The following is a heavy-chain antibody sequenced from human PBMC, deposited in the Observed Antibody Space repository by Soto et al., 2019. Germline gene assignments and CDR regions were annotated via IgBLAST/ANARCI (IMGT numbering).Heavy chain of an antibody. CDR3: ARAGAGYCGGDCYSDAFDI. J-gene: IGHJ3*02. V-gene: IGHV1-46*01. D-gene: IGHD2-21*02. Sequence: QVQLVQSGAEVKKPGASVKVSCKASGYTFTSYYMHWVRQAPGQGLEWMGIINPSGGSTSYAQKFQGRVTMTRDTSTSTVYMELSSLQSEDTAVYYCARAGAGYCGGDCYSDAFDIWGQGTMVTVSS. CDR2: INPSGGST. CDR1: GYTFTSYY.